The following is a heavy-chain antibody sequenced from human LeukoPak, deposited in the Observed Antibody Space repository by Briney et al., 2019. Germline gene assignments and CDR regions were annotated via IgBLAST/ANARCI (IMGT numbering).Heavy chain of an antibody. CDR3: ARVRRAFYECRGNRFHYYLHV. V-gene: IGHV4-34*01. J-gene: IGHJ6*03. Sequence: SETLSLTCEVYGGTFSDFHFTWIRQSPGKGLEWIGEINHNNCNPSLKRQVTISLDTSQNQLSLHLTPVTAEHAAVYYCARVRRAFYECRGNRFHYYLHVRGKGSTV. CDR2: INHN. CDR1: GGTFSDFH. D-gene: IGHD2/OR15-2a*01.